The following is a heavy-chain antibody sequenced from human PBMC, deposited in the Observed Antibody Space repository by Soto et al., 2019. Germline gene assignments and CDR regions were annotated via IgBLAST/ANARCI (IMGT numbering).Heavy chain of an antibody. CDR3: AAYYDFWSGSLDV. D-gene: IGHD3-3*01. CDR2: IYYSGST. CDR1: GGSISSYY. Sequence: SETLSLTCTVSGGSISSYYWSWIRQPPGKGLEWIGYIYYSGSTNYNPSLKSRVTISVDTSKNQFSLKLSSVTAADTAVYYCAAYYDFWSGSLDVWGQGTTVTVSS. J-gene: IGHJ6*02. V-gene: IGHV4-59*01.